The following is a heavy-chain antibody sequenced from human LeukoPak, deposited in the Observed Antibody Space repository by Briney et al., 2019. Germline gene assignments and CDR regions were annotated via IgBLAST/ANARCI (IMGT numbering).Heavy chain of an antibody. Sequence: PSETLSLTCTVSGDSLKNYYWSWIRQSPGRGLEWIGYIYHSGNTNYNPSLKSRLTMSIDTSKNQFSLNLNSVTAADTAVYYCARGNYGSGSYYVVDFDYWGQGTLVTVSS. V-gene: IGHV4-59*01. CDR3: ARGNYGSGSYYVVDFDY. CDR2: IYHSGNT. CDR1: GDSLKNYY. D-gene: IGHD3-10*01. J-gene: IGHJ4*02.